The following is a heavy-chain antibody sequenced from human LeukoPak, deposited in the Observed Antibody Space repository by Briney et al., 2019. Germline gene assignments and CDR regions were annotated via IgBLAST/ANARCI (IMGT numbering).Heavy chain of an antibody. CDR3: AKAYGYCTTTSCSHEEFDY. V-gene: IGHV3-30*18. D-gene: IGHD2-2*01. J-gene: IGHJ4*02. Sequence: GGSLRLSCAASGFTFSNYGMHWVRQAPGKGLEGVAVISYDGSNKYYADSVKGRFAISRDNSKNPLYLQMNSLRAEDTAVYYCAKAYGYCTTTSCSHEEFDYWGQGTLVTVSS. CDR2: ISYDGSNK. CDR1: GFTFSNYG.